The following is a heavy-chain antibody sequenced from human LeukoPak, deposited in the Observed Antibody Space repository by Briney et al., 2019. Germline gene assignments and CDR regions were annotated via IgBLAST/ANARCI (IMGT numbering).Heavy chain of an antibody. D-gene: IGHD3-3*01. CDR1: GGSFSGYY. J-gene: IGHJ4*02. Sequence: MASETLSLTCAVYGGSFSGYYWSWIRQPPGKGLEWLGEINHSGSTNYNPSLKSRVTISVDTSKNQFSLKLSSVTAADTAVYYCARAGSVFWSGYYTDWGQGTLVTVSS. CDR3: ARAGSVFWSGYYTD. V-gene: IGHV4-34*01. CDR2: INHSGST.